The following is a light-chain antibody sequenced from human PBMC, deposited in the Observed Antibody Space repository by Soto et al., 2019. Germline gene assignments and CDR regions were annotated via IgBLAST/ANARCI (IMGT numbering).Light chain of an antibody. Sequence: EIVLTQSPGTLSLSPGERATLSCRASQSVSSSYLAWYQQKPGQAPRLLIYGASSRATGIPDRFSGSGSGTDFTLTISRLEPEDFAEYYCQQYGSSQATFGPGTKVDIK. V-gene: IGKV3-20*01. CDR2: GAS. J-gene: IGKJ3*01. CDR1: QSVSSSY. CDR3: QQYGSSQAT.